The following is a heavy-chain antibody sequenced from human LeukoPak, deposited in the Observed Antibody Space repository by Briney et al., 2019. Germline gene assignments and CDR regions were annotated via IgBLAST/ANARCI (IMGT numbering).Heavy chain of an antibody. Sequence: GRFTISRDSSKNTLYLQMNSLRAEDTAVYYCASATGDNDDFDIWGQGTMVTVSS. V-gene: IGHV3-30*07. CDR3: ASATGDNDDFDI. J-gene: IGHJ3*02. D-gene: IGHD7-27*01.